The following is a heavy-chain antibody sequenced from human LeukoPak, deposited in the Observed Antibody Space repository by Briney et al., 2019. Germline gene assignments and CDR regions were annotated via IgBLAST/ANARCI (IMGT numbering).Heavy chain of an antibody. V-gene: IGHV4-59*01. D-gene: IGHD2-15*01. CDR2: IYYSGST. CDR1: GGSISSYY. Sequence: SETLSLTCTVSGGSISSYYWSWIRQPPGKGLEWIGYIYYSGSTNYNPSLKSRVTISVDTSKNQFSLKLSPVTAADTAVYYCARVSQDPVVVAEDYYYYMDVWGKGTTVTVSS. J-gene: IGHJ6*03. CDR3: ARVSQDPVVVAEDYYYYMDV.